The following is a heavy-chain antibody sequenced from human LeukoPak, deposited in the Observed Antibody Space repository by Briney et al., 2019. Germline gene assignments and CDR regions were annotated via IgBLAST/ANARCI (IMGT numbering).Heavy chain of an antibody. J-gene: IGHJ4*02. D-gene: IGHD5-18*01. V-gene: IGHV4-59*01. Sequence: KPSETLSLTCTVSGGSISNYYWSWIRQPPGKGLEWIGYIYYSGSTNYNPSLKSRVTISVDTSKNQFSLKLSSVTAADTAVYYCARGYSYGLWYWGQGTLVTVSS. CDR2: IYYSGST. CDR3: ARGYSYGLWY. CDR1: GGSISNYY.